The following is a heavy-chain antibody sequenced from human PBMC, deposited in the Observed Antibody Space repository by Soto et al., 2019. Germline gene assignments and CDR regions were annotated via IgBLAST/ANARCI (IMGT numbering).Heavy chain of an antibody. Sequence: GGSLRLSCAASGFTFSNAWMNWVRQAPGKGLEWVGRIKSKTDGGTTDYAAPVKGRFTISRDDSKNTLYLQMNSLKTEDTAVYYCTTTVKDFDWLLLFYYYYGMDVWGQGTTVTVSS. V-gene: IGHV3-15*07. CDR3: TTTVKDFDWLLLFYYYYGMDV. CDR2: IKSKTDGGTT. J-gene: IGHJ6*02. CDR1: GFTFSNAW. D-gene: IGHD3-9*01.